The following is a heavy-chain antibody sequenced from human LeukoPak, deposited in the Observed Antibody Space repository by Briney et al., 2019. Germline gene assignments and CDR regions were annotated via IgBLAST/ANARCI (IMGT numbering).Heavy chain of an antibody. V-gene: IGHV1-18*01. D-gene: IGHD3-10*01. Sequence: ASVTLSCKASGYTFTSYGISWVRQAPGQGLEWMGWISTYNGNTNYAQKFQGRVTMTTDTSTSTAYMELRSLRSDDTAVYYCARDNTMVRGVIDWFDPWGQGTLVTVSS. CDR2: ISTYNGNT. CDR1: GYTFTSYG. J-gene: IGHJ5*02. CDR3: ARDNTMVRGVIDWFDP.